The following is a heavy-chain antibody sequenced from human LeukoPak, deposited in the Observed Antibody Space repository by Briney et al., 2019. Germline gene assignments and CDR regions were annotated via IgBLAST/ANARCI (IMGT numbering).Heavy chain of an antibody. CDR3: AAEFMTPWAFDI. Sequence: SVKVSCKASGFTFTSSAVQWVRQARGQRLEWIGWIVVGSGNTNYAQKFQERVTITRDMSTSTAYMELSSLRSEDTAVYYCAAEFMTPWAFDIWGQGTMVTVSS. CDR1: GFTFTSSA. V-gene: IGHV1-58*01. CDR2: IVVGSGNT. D-gene: IGHD3-16*01. J-gene: IGHJ3*02.